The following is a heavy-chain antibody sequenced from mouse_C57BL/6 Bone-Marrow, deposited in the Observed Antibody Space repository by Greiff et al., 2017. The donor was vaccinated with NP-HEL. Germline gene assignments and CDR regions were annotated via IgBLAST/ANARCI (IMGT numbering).Heavy chain of an antibody. D-gene: IGHD6-5*01. Sequence: EVKLVESGGGLVKPGGSLKLSCAASGFTFSDYGMHWVRQAPEKGLEWVAYISSGSSTIYYADTVKGRFTISRDNAKNTLFLQMTSLRSEDTAMYYCARDYPIPYWGQGTLVTVSA. CDR3: ARDYPIPY. J-gene: IGHJ3*01. CDR2: ISSGSSTI. CDR1: GFTFSDYG. V-gene: IGHV5-17*01.